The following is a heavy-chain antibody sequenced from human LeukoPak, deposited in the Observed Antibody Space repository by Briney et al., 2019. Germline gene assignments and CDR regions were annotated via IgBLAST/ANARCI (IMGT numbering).Heavy chain of an antibody. CDR2: ISSSSSTI. CDR1: GFTFSSYS. CDR3: AREGREVGATSLDY. D-gene: IGHD1-26*01. J-gene: IGHJ4*02. V-gene: IGHV3-48*04. Sequence: PGGSLRLSCAASGFTFSSYSMNWVRQAPGKGLEWVSYISSSSSTIYYADSVKGRFTISRDNAKNSLYLQMNSLRAEDTAVYYCAREGREVGATSLDYWGPGTLVTVSS.